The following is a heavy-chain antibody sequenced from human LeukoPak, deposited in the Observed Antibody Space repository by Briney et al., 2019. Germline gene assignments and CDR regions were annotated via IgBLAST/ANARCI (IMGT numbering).Heavy chain of an antibody. Sequence: ASVKVSCKASGGSFSSYGINWVRQAPGQGLEWMGRIIPMFGATNYAQKFQGRVTVTTDESTSTAYMELSSLRSEDTAVYYCARGSYSDYIFDYWGQGTLVTVSS. V-gene: IGHV1-69*05. D-gene: IGHD4-11*01. CDR2: IIPMFGAT. J-gene: IGHJ4*02. CDR3: ARGSYSDYIFDY. CDR1: GGSFSSYG.